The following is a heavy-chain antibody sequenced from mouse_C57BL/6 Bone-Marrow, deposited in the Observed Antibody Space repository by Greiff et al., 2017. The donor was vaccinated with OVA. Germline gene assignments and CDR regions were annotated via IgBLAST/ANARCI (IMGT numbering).Heavy chain of an antibody. CDR1: GFTFSSYA. J-gene: IGHJ3*01. Sequence: EVKVVESGEGLVKPGGSLKLSCAASGFTFSSYAMSWVRQTPEKRLEWVAYISSGGDYIYYADTVKGRFTISRDNARNTLYLQMSSLKSEDTAMYYCTGGSSPAWFAYWGQGTLVTVSA. CDR2: ISSGGDYI. CDR3: TGGSSPAWFAY. D-gene: IGHD1-1*01. V-gene: IGHV5-9-1*02.